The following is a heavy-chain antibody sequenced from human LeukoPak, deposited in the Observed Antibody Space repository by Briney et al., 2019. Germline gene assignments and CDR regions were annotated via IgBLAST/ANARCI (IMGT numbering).Heavy chain of an antibody. CDR1: GFTFSDYF. CDR2: ISYDGSNK. J-gene: IGHJ4*02. CDR3: ARDTVAGRGFDY. Sequence: PGGSLRLSCAASGFTFSDYFMTWIRQAPGRGLEWMAVISYDGSNKYYADSVKGRFTISRDNSKNTLYLQMNSLRAEDTAVYYCARDTVAGRGFDYWGQGTLVTVSS. D-gene: IGHD6-19*01. V-gene: IGHV3-30*03.